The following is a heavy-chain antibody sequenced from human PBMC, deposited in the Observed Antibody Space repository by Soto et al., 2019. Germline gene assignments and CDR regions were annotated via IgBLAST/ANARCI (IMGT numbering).Heavy chain of an antibody. CDR1: GYTFTSYG. D-gene: IGHD1-26*01. V-gene: IGHV1-18*01. Sequence: ASVKVSCKASGYTFTSYGISWVRQAPGQGREWMGWISAYNTNTNYAQKLQGKVTMTTDTSTSTTYMGLRSLRSDDTAVYFCARDRLGATGDYWGQGTLVTVSS. CDR3: ARDRLGATGDY. CDR2: ISAYNTNT. J-gene: IGHJ4*02.